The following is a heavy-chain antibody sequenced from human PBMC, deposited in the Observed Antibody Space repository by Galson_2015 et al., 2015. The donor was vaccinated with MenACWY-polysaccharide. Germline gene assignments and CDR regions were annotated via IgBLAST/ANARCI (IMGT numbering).Heavy chain of an antibody. Sequence: VTVSCHASGYPFRSYDVNWVRQATGPGLEWMGWMNPNRGNTGYAQRFQGRVTMTRNTSISTAYMELSSLRSDDTAVYYCARAPRGLWFGEAWGQGTLVTVSS. CDR1: GYPFRSYD. D-gene: IGHD3-10*01. CDR3: ARAPRGLWFGEA. CDR2: MNPNRGNT. V-gene: IGHV1-8*01. J-gene: IGHJ5*02.